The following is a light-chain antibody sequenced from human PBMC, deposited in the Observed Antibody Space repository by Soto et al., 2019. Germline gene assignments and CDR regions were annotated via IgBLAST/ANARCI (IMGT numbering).Light chain of an antibody. CDR3: QQANSFPYT. V-gene: IGKV1-12*01. CDR2: GAS. J-gene: IGKJ2*01. CDR1: QNISSW. Sequence: DIQMTQSPSSVSASVGDRVIITCRANQNISSWLAWYQQKPGKAPQLLIYGASSLKGGVPSRFRGSGSGSEFTLTISTLQPEDFATYYCQQANSFPYTFGQGTKLDIK.